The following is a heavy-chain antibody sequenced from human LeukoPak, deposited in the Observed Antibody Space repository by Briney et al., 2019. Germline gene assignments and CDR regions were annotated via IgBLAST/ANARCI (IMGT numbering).Heavy chain of an antibody. D-gene: IGHD1-1*01. CDR1: GLTHHSYW. V-gene: IGHV3-7*05. CDR3: AKGQELDDGVFDS. CDR2: INQDGSEP. J-gene: IGHJ4*02. Sequence: GGSLRLLYAASGLTHHSYWLRWVGQAPGKGLQWVDSINQDGSEPYYVDSVKGRFTISSEHAKNSLYLQMNSQRCGHQARYFCAKGQELDDGVFDSWGQGTLVTVSS.